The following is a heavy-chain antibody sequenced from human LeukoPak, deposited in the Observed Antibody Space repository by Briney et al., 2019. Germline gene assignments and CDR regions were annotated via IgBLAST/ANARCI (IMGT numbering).Heavy chain of an antibody. V-gene: IGHV4-61*02. J-gene: IGHJ4*02. CDR2: IYTSGST. D-gene: IGHD6-6*01. CDR3: AREGAARNFDY. Sequence: SETLSLTCTVSGGSVISGTYYWTWIRQPAGKGLEWIGRIYTSGSTNFNPSLKSRVSISLDTSQNQFSLKVSTVTAADTAVYYCAREGAARNFDYWGQGILVTVSS. CDR1: GGSVISGTYY.